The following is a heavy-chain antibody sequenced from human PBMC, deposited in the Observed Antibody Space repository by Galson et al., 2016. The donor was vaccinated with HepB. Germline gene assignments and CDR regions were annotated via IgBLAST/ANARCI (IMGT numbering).Heavy chain of an antibody. CDR3: ARDREEDWDSYGYYCIGDY. J-gene: IGHJ4*02. Sequence: SLRLSCAASGFSLSTYGMNWVRQAPGKGLEWLSYITSDSLTIYYADSVKGRFTISRDNAKNSLYLQMNSLTDEDTAVYYCARDREEDWDSYGYYCIGDYWGQGTLVTVSS. CDR2: ITSDSLTI. D-gene: IGHD5-18*01. V-gene: IGHV3-48*02. CDR1: GFSLSTYG.